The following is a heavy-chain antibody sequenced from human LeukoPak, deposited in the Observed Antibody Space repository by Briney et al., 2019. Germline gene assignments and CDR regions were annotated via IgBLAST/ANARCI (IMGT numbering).Heavy chain of an antibody. V-gene: IGHV3-74*01. CDR3: ARGAPVTFEY. Sequence: GGSLRLSCAASGFTFSSYWMHWVRQAPGKGLVWVSRITSDGRSTTYADSVKGRFTMSRDNAKNTLYLQMNSLRAEDTAIYYCARGAPVTFEYWGQGTLVTVSS. J-gene: IGHJ4*02. CDR1: GFTFSSYW. D-gene: IGHD4-11*01. CDR2: ITSDGRST.